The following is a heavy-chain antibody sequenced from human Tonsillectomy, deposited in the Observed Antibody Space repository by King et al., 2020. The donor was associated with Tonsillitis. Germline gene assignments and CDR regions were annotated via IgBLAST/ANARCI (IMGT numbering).Heavy chain of an antibody. CDR1: GGPISSYY. D-gene: IGHD1-1*01. J-gene: IGHJ6*03. CDR3: ARDQVNWNEDGGNNYYYYYMDV. Sequence: HVQLQESGPGLVKPSETLSLTCTVSGGPISSYYWSWIRQPPGKGLEWIGYIYYSGSTNYNPSLKSRVTISVDTSKNQFSLKLSSVTAADTAVYYCARDQVNWNEDGGNNYYYYYMDVWGKGTTVTVSS. V-gene: IGHV4-59*01. CDR2: IYYSGST.